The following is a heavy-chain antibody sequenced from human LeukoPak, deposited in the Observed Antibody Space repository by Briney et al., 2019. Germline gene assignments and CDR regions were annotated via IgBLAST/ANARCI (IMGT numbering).Heavy chain of an antibody. V-gene: IGHV4-34*01. D-gene: IGHD6-6*01. CDR1: GGSFSSYY. CDR3: ARYKYSRKVQYYFDY. Sequence: SETLSLTCAVYGGSFSSYYWSWIRQPPGKGLEWIGEINHSGSTNYNPSLKSRVTISVDTSKNQFSLKLSSVTAADTAVYYCARYKYSRKVQYYFDYWGQGTLVTVSS. J-gene: IGHJ4*02. CDR2: INHSGST.